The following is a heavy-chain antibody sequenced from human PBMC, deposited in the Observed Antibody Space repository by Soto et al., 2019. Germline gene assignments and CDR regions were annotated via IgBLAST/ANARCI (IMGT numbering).Heavy chain of an antibody. CDR3: ARHEDIVVVVAATFAFDI. Sequence: TSETLSLTCTVSGGSISSSSYYWGWIRQPPGKGLEWIGSIYYSGSTYYNPSLKSRVTISVDTSKNQFSLKLSFVTAADTAVYYCARHEDIVVVVAATFAFDIWGQGTMVTVSS. CDR1: GGSISSSSYY. V-gene: IGHV4-39*01. D-gene: IGHD2-15*01. CDR2: IYYSGST. J-gene: IGHJ3*02.